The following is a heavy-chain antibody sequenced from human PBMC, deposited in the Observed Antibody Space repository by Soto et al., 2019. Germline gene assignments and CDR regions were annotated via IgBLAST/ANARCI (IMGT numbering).Heavy chain of an antibody. CDR1: GGSISSYY. J-gene: IGHJ3*02. Sequence: QVQLQESGPGLVKPSETLSLTCTVSGGSISSYYWSWIRQPPGKGLEWIGYIYYSGSTNYNPSLKSRVTISVDTSNNQFSLKLSSVTAADTAVYYCARDLAAWFGQEMGAFDIWGQGTMVTVSS. CDR2: IYYSGST. CDR3: ARDLAAWFGQEMGAFDI. V-gene: IGHV4-59*01. D-gene: IGHD3-10*01.